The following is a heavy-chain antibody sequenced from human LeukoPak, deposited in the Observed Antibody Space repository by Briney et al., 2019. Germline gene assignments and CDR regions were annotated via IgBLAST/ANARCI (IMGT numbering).Heavy chain of an antibody. D-gene: IGHD3-9*01. Sequence: GGSLRLSCAASGFTFSSYSMNWVRQAPGKGLEWVSSISSSGDYIYYADSVKGRFTISRDNAKSSLFPQMNSLRAEDTAVYYCARVLYFDWLDAYWGQGTLVTVSS. V-gene: IGHV3-21*01. J-gene: IGHJ4*02. CDR2: ISSSGDYI. CDR3: ARVLYFDWLDAY. CDR1: GFTFSSYS.